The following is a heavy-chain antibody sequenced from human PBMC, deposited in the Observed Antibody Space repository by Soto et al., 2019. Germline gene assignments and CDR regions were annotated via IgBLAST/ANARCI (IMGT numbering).Heavy chain of an antibody. Sequence: GGSLRLSCAASGFSLSTYAMTWVRQAPCKGLEWVAVISYDGSNKYYADSVKGRFTISRDNSKNTLYLQMNSLRAEDTAVYYCAKDVVVGATTGLGDYYYYYGMDVWGQGTTVTVSS. D-gene: IGHD1-26*01. CDR2: ISYDGSNK. CDR1: GFSLSTYA. J-gene: IGHJ6*02. V-gene: IGHV3-30*18. CDR3: AKDVVVGATTGLGDYYYYYGMDV.